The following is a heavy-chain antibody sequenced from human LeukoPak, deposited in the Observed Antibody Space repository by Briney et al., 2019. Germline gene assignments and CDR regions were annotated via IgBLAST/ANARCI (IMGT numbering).Heavy chain of an antibody. CDR3: ADLGYTD. CDR1: GFSFSSSW. V-gene: IGHV3-7*01. J-gene: IGHJ4*02. D-gene: IGHD2-15*01. Sequence: GGSLKLSCEASGFSFSSSWMTWVRQAPGKGLEWVATIKNDGSDKYYVDSVKGRFTLSRDNAKSSLYLQMNSLRVEDTAVYYCADLGYTDGGQGTLVTVSS. CDR2: IKNDGSDK.